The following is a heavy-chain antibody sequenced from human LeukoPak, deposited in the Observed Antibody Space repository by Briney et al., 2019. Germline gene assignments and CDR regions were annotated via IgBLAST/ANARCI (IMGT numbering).Heavy chain of an antibody. J-gene: IGHJ4*02. Sequence: PSETLSLTCTVSGGSISSYYWSWIRQPPGKGLEWIGYIYYSGSTNYNPSLKSRVTISVDTSKNQFSLKLSSVTAADTAVYYCARVKGGCVDYWGQGTLVTVSS. V-gene: IGHV4-59*01. D-gene: IGHD6-19*01. CDR3: ARVKGGCVDY. CDR1: GGSISSYY. CDR2: IYYSGST.